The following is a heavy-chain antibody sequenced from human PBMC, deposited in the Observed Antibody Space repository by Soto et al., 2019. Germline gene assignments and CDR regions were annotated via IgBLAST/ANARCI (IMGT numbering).Heavy chain of an antibody. CDR3: ARAPGGSSSFVDY. CDR1: GSTFTSYA. J-gene: IGHJ4*02. Sequence: ASVKVSCQASGSTFTSYAMHWVRQAPGQRLEWMGWINAGNGNTKYSQKFQGRVTITRDTSASTAYMELSSLRSEDTAVYYCARAPGGSSSFVDYWGQGTLVTVSS. CDR2: INAGNGNT. D-gene: IGHD6-6*01. V-gene: IGHV1-3*01.